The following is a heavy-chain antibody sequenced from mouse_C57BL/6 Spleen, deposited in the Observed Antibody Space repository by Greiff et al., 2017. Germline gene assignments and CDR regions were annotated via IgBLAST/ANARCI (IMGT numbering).Heavy chain of an antibody. CDR2: IWSGGST. J-gene: IGHJ4*01. Sequence: VQGVESGPGLVQPSQSLSITCTVSGFSLTSYGVHWVRQPPGKGLEWLGVIWSGGSTDYNAAFISRLSISKDNSKSQVFFKMNSLQADDTAIYYCAKNLGVARAKDDWGQGASVTVSS. CDR3: AKNLGVARAKDD. D-gene: IGHD1-1*02. CDR1: GFSLTSYG. V-gene: IGHV2-4*01.